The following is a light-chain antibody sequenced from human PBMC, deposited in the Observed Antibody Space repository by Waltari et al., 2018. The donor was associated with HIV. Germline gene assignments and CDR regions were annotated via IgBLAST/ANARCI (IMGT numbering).Light chain of an antibody. CDR2: DAS. CDR1: QDISNY. V-gene: IGKV1-33*01. CDR3: QHYDSLPRT. Sequence: QMTQSPSSLSASVGDRVSITRTASQDISNYLNWHQQKPGKAPKLLIYDASNLETGVPSRFSGSTSSTDFTLTISSLQPEDSATYYCQHYDSLPRTFGGGTKVEIK. J-gene: IGKJ4*01.